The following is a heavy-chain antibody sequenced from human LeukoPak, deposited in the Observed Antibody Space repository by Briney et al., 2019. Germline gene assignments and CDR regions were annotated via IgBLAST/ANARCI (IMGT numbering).Heavy chain of an antibody. CDR1: GFTFSSYG. CDR3: AREGPSWRHFDY. D-gene: IGHD3-3*01. J-gene: IGHJ4*02. Sequence: GGSLRLSCAASGFTFSSYGMHWVRQAPGKGLEWVAFIRYDGSNKYYADSVKGRFTISRDNSKNTLYLQMNSLRAEDTAVYYCAREGPSWRHFDYWGQGTLVTVSS. V-gene: IGHV3-30*02. CDR2: IRYDGSNK.